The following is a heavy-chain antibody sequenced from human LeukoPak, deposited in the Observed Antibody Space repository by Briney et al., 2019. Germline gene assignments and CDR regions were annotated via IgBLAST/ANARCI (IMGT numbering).Heavy chain of an antibody. J-gene: IGHJ4*02. V-gene: IGHV1-2*02. CDR1: GYTFTDYY. CDR2: INPKSGGT. D-gene: IGHD3-10*01. Sequence: ASVKVSCKASGYTFTDYYMHWVRQAPGQGPEWMGWINPKSGGTNYAQKFQGRVTMTRDTSINTAYMGLSRLSSDDTAVYYCARDLSHYGSGSYYFDYWGQGTLVIVSS. CDR3: ARDLSHYGSGSYYFDY.